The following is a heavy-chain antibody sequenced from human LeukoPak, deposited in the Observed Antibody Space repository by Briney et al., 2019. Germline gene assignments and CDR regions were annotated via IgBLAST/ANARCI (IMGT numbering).Heavy chain of an antibody. CDR2: ISGSGGST. V-gene: IGHV3-23*01. CDR1: GFTFSSYA. D-gene: IGHD2-2*01. Sequence: GGSLRLSCAASGFTFSSYAMSRVRQAPGKGLEWVSAISGSGGSTYYADSVKGRFTISRDNSKNTLYLQMNSLRAEDTAVYYCAKAVGGVPATTFDYWGQGTLVTVSS. CDR3: AKAVGGVPATTFDY. J-gene: IGHJ4*02.